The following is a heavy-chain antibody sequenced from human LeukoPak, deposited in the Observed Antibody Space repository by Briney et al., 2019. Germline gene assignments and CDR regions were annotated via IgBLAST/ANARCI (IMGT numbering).Heavy chain of an antibody. J-gene: IGHJ4*02. V-gene: IGHV4-59*01. CDR3: AGGTYGSSRQLEHIDY. Sequence: SETLSLTCTVSGGSISSYYWSWIRQPPGKGLEWIGDIYYSGSTNYNPSLKSRGTISVDTSKNQFSPKFSTLTPADTAVYYCAGGTYGSSRQLEHIDYSGQGSLVSAYS. CDR2: IYYSGST. D-gene: IGHD6-13*01. CDR1: GGSISSYY.